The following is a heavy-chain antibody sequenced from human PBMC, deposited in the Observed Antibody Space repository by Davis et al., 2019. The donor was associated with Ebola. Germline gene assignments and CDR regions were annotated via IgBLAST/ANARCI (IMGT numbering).Heavy chain of an antibody. V-gene: IGHV4-39*07. D-gene: IGHD2/OR15-2a*01. CDR2: MYNSRSA. Sequence: PSETLSLTCTVSGGSISSRTHYWGWIRQTPGKGLEWIGSMYNSRSAYYNPSLRNRVTISVDSSKNLFSLILTSVTAADTAVYYCARVHEYTDYFHFDPWGQGILVTISS. CDR1: GGSISSRTHY. CDR3: ARVHEYTDYFHFDP. J-gene: IGHJ5*02.